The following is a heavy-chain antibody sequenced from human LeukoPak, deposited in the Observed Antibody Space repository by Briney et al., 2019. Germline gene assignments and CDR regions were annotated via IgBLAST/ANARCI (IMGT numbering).Heavy chain of an antibody. V-gene: IGHV4-31*03. D-gene: IGHD2-2*01. J-gene: IGHJ5*02. CDR1: GGSINSGGYY. CDR2: IYYTGRT. CDR3: ARGYCTTTSCYFPLKGFDP. Sequence: PSETLSLTCTVSGGSINSGGYYWNWIRQHPGKGLEWIGYIYYTGRTFYNPSLKCRVTMSADTSKNEFSLRLSSVTAADTAVYYCARGYCTTTSCYFPLKGFDPWGQGTLVTVSS.